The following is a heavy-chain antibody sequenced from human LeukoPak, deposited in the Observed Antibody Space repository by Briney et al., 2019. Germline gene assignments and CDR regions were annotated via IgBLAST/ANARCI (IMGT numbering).Heavy chain of an antibody. CDR2: IYYSGST. V-gene: IGHV4-59*01. CDR3: ARADYSNYEVSYYYMDV. CDR1: GGSISSYY. Sequence: SETLSLTCTVSGGSISSYYWSWIRRPPGKGLEWIGYIYYSGSTNYNPSLKSRVTISVDTSKNQFSLKLSSVAAADTAVYYCARADYSNYEVSYYYMDVWGKGPRSPSP. J-gene: IGHJ6*03. D-gene: IGHD4-11*01.